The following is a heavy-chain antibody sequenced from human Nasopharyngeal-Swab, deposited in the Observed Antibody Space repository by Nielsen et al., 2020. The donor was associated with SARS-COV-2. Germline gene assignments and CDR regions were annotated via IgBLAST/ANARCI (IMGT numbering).Heavy chain of an antibody. J-gene: IGHJ4*02. CDR2: ISGSGGST. Sequence: GGSLRPSCAASGFTFSSYAMSWVRQAPGKGLEWVSAISGSGGSTYYADSVKGRFTISRDNSKNTLYLQMNSLRAEDTAVYYCAKLHHYYGESDYWGQGTLVTVSS. V-gene: IGHV3-23*01. D-gene: IGHD4-17*01. CDR1: GFTFSSYA. CDR3: AKLHHYYGESDY.